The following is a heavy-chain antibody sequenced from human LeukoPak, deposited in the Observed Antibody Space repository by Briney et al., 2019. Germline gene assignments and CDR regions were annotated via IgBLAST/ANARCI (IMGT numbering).Heavy chain of an antibody. Sequence: GGSLRLSCAASGFIFSNYAMIWVRQAPGKGLEWVSSIRSKTATTYYADSVKGRFTISRDNSKNTLYLQMNSLRAEDTAVYYCAKDLRFIVGATGDYWGQGTLVTVSS. D-gene: IGHD1-26*01. CDR1: GFIFSNYA. V-gene: IGHV3-23*01. CDR3: AKDLRFIVGATGDY. CDR2: IRSKTATT. J-gene: IGHJ4*02.